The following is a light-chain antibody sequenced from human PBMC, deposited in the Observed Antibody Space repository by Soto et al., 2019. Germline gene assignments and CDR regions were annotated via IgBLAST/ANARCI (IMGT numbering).Light chain of an antibody. Sequence: EIVLTQSPVTLSLSPGERATLSCRASQSVSSSRLAWYRQKPGQAPRLLIHGVSTRATGIPARFSGSGSGTDFTLTISSLQPEDFATYYCQQSYSTPLTFGGGTKVDIK. V-gene: IGKV3-20*01. J-gene: IGKJ4*01. CDR1: QSVSSSR. CDR2: GVS. CDR3: QQSYSTPLT.